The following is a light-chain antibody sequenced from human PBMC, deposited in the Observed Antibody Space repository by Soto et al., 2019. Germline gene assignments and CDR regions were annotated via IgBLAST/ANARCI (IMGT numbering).Light chain of an antibody. V-gene: IGKV4-1*01. CDR3: QQHYSAPPA. CDR2: WAS. CDR1: QSVLSSSNNKNY. J-gene: IGKJ4*01. Sequence: DFVMTQSPDSLAVSLGERATINCKSSQSVLSSSNNKNYLTWYQQKPGQPPKLLIYWASTRESGVPDRFSGSGSVTDFTLTISSLQAEDVAFYYCQQHYSAPPAFGGGTKVELK.